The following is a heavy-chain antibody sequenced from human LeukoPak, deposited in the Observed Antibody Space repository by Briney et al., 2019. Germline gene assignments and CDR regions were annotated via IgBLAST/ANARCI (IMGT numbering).Heavy chain of an antibody. D-gene: IGHD2-15*01. J-gene: IGHJ5*02. CDR1: GGSISSSNW. Sequence: PSGTLSLTCAVSGGSISSSNWWSWVRQPPGKGLEWIGEIYHSGRTNYTPSLKSRVTISVDTSKNQFSLKLSSVTAADTAVYYCARLSVVAATLRWFDPWGQGTLVTVSS. CDR3: ARLSVVAATLRWFDP. V-gene: IGHV4-4*02. CDR2: IYHSGRT.